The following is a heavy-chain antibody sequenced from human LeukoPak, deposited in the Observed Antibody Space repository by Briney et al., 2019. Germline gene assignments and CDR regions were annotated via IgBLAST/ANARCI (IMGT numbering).Heavy chain of an antibody. CDR3: ARAGLIQLWAWGNFDY. CDR2: ISAYNGNT. J-gene: IGHJ4*02. V-gene: IGHV1-18*01. Sequence: ASVKVSCKASGYTFTSYGISWLRQAPEQGLEWMGWISAYNGNTNYAQKLQGRVTMTTDTSTSTAYMELRSLRSDDTAVYYCARAGLIQLWAWGNFDYWGQGTLVTVSS. D-gene: IGHD5-18*01. CDR1: GYTFTSYG.